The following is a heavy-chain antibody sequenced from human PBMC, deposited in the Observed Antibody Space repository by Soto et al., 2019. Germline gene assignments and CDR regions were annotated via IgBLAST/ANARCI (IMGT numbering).Heavy chain of an antibody. V-gene: IGHV3-30*04. CDR1: GFTFRSHS. CDR2: ISFDGSNK. CDR3: ARCVFEWELRSFDY. J-gene: IGHJ4*02. D-gene: IGHD1-26*01. Sequence: QVHLVESGGGVVQPGRSLRLSCSVSGFTFRSHSMHWVRQAPGKGLEWLAVISFDGSNKYYADSVKGRFTVSRDNSKNTLYLHMNSLRDEDTALYYCARCVFEWELRSFDYWRQGTLVTVSS.